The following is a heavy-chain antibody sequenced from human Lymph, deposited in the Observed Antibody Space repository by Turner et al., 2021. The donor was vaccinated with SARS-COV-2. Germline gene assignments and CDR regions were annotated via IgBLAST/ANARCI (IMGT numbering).Heavy chain of an antibody. CDR1: GFTFSYYW. V-gene: IGHV3-7*01. J-gene: IGHJ4*02. CDR3: ARMGSSSWYFDY. CDR2: IKQDGSEK. Sequence: EVQLVESGGGLVQPGGSLRLSCAASGFTFSYYWMSWVRQAPGKGLEWVANIKQDGSEKYYVDSVKGRFTISRDNAKNSLFLQMNSLRAEDTALYYCARMGSSSWYFDYWGQGTLVTVSS. D-gene: IGHD1-26*01.